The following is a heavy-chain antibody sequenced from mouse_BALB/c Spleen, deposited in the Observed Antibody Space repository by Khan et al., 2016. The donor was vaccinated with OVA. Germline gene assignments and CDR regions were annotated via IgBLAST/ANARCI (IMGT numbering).Heavy chain of an antibody. J-gene: IGHJ4*01. CDR1: GYTFTIYG. Sequence: QIQLVQSGPELKKPGETVKISCKASGYTFTIYGMNWVRQAPGKGLKWMGWINTYTGEPTYADDFKGRFAFSLETSASTAFLQINNLKNEDTATYFCGRVGYNETMDYWGQGTAVTVSS. D-gene: IGHD1-1*02. V-gene: IGHV9-3-1*01. CDR2: INTYTGEP. CDR3: GRVGYNETMDY.